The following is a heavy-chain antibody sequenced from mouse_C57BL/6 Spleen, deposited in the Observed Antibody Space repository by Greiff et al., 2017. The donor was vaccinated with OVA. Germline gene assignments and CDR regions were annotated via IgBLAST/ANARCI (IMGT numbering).Heavy chain of an antibody. V-gene: IGHV3-1*01. D-gene: IGHD1-1*01. J-gene: IGHJ1*03. CDR2: ISYSGST. CDR1: GYSITSGYD. CDR3: ARDGSFYYYGSSPLRYFDV. Sequence: EVQLMESGPGMVKPSQSLSLTCTVTGYSITSGYDWHWIRHFPGNKLEWMGYISYSGSTNYNPSLKSRISITHDTSKNHFFLKLNSVTTEDTATYYCARDGSFYYYGSSPLRYFDVWGTGTTVTVSS.